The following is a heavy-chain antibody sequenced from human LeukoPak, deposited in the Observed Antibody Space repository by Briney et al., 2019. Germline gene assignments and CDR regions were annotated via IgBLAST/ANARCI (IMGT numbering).Heavy chain of an antibody. Sequence: LGGSLRLSCAASGFTFSSYAMSWVRQAPGKGLEWVSAISGSGGSTYYADSVKGRFTISRDNSKNTLYLQMNSLRAEDTAVYYCAKITGCSSTSCYSHWGQGTLVTVSS. D-gene: IGHD2-2*01. V-gene: IGHV3-23*01. CDR3: AKITGCSSTSCYSH. J-gene: IGHJ4*02. CDR2: ISGSGGST. CDR1: GFTFSSYA.